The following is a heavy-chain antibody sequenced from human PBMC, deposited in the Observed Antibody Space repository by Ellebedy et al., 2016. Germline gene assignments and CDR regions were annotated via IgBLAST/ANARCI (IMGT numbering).Heavy chain of an antibody. J-gene: IGHJ4*02. CDR2: IYYSGST. CDR1: GGSVSSVSYY. V-gene: IGHV4-61*01. CDR3: ARELSSSWYGGPTYYFDY. Sequence: SETLSLTXTVSGGSVSSVSYYWSWIRQPPGKGLEWIGYIYYSGSTNYNPFLKSRVTISVDTSKNQFSLKLSSVTAADTAVYYCARELSSSWYGGPTYYFDYWGQGTLVTVSS. D-gene: IGHD6-13*01.